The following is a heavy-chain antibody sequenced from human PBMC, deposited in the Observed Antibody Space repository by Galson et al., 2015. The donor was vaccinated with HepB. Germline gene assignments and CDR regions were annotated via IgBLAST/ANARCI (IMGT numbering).Heavy chain of an antibody. CDR3: ARGWGLSSGWPKQYYYGMSV. D-gene: IGHD6-19*01. CDR2: ININGDST. CDR1: GFRFNSYT. Sequence: SLRLSCAASGFRFNSYTMNWVRQAPGKGLEWLSYININGDSTYYADSVKGRFTISRDNGKNSLFLQMNNLRDEDTAIYYCARGWGLSSGWPKQYYYGMSVWGQGTTVTVSS. J-gene: IGHJ6*02. V-gene: IGHV3-48*02.